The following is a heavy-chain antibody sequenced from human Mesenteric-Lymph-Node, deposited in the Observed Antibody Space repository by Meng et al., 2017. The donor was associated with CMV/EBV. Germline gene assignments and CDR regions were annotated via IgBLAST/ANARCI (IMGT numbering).Heavy chain of an antibody. Sequence: SCKASGYSFTDYYLRWVRQAPGQGLEWMGRINPNNGDTNYAQHFQGRVTMTRDTSISTAYMALSRLTSDDTAIYYCARDEGSSSSQDFWGQGSLVTVSS. CDR2: INPNNGDT. CDR1: GYSFTDYY. CDR3: ARDEGSSSSQDF. D-gene: IGHD2-2*01. V-gene: IGHV1-2*06. J-gene: IGHJ4*02.